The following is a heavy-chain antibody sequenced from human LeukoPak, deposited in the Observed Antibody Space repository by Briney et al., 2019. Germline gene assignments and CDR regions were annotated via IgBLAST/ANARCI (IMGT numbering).Heavy chain of an antibody. CDR1: GFTFGTYA. J-gene: IGHJ4*02. CDR3: AYGDYDC. CDR2: ISGSGGST. D-gene: IGHD4-17*01. V-gene: IGHV3-23*01. Sequence: GGSLRLSCAASGFTFGTYAMNGVPQGPGKGREWVSTISGSGGSTYYADSVKVRFTISRDNSKNTLYLQRNSLRAEDTAVYYCAYGDYDCWGQGTLVTVSS.